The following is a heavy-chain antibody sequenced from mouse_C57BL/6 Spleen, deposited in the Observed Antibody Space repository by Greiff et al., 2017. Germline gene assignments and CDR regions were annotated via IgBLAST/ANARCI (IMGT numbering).Heavy chain of an antibody. CDR2: ISSGGSYT. Sequence: EVQLVESGGDLVKPGGSLKLSCAASGFTFSSYGMSWVRQTPDKRLEWVATISSGGSYTYYPDSVKGRFTISRDNAKNTLYLQMSSLKSEDTAMYYGARHEATVVARGFDYAMDYWGQGTSVTVSS. CDR3: ARHEATVVARGFDYAMDY. D-gene: IGHD1-1*01. J-gene: IGHJ4*01. V-gene: IGHV5-6*01. CDR1: GFTFSSYG.